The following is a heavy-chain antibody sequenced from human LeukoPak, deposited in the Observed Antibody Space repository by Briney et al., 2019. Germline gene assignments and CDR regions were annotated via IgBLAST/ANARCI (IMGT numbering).Heavy chain of an antibody. CDR2: IYTSGST. J-gene: IGHJ6*03. D-gene: IGHD3-3*01. V-gene: IGHV4-4*07. CDR1: GGSFSGYY. Sequence: SETLSLTCAVYGGSFSGYYWSWIRQPAGKGLEWIGRIYTSGSTNYNPSLKSRVTMSVDTSKNQFSLKLSSVTAADTAVYYCARDYVRTYYDFWSPTVYYMDVWGKGTTVTVSS. CDR3: ARDYVRTYYDFWSPTVYYMDV.